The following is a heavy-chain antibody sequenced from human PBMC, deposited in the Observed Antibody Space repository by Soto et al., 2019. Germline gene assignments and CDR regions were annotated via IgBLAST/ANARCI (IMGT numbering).Heavy chain of an antibody. CDR2: IYYSGST. V-gene: IGHV4-31*03. CDR3: ARDPITMVRGTAGYYGMDV. CDR1: GGSISSGGYY. J-gene: IGHJ6*02. D-gene: IGHD3-10*01. Sequence: PSETLYLTCTVSGGSISSGGYYWSWIRQHPGKGLEWIGYIYYSGSTYYNPSLKSRVTISVDTSKNQFSLKLSSVTAADTAVYYCARDPITMVRGTAGYYGMDVWGQGTTVTVS.